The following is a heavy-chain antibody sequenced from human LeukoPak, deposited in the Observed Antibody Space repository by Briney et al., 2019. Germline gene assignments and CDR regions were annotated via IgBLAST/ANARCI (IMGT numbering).Heavy chain of an antibody. CDR2: IIPIFGTA. CDR3: ARNDGLLPTRFDY. CDR1: GGTFISYA. Sequence: GASVKVSCKASGGTFISYAISWVRQAPGQGLEWMGGIIPIFGTANYAQKFQGRVTITADESTSTAYMELSSLRSEDTAVYYCARNDGLLPTRFDYWGQGTLVTVSS. J-gene: IGHJ4*02. V-gene: IGHV1-69*13. D-gene: IGHD1-1*01.